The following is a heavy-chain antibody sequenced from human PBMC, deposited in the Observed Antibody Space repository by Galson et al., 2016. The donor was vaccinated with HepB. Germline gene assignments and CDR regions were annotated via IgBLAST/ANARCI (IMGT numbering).Heavy chain of an antibody. J-gene: IGHJ4*02. Sequence: SLRLSCAASVFVFSNFGLSWVRQAPGKGLEWVASISTRRTTYYSDSVQGRFTISRDNSNNTLYLQMNGLRAEDTAVYYCAKERLVRRIFDHWGQGTLVTVSS. CDR1: VFVFSNFG. CDR3: AKERLVRRIFDH. D-gene: IGHD1-1*01. CDR2: ISTRRTT. V-gene: IGHV3-23*01.